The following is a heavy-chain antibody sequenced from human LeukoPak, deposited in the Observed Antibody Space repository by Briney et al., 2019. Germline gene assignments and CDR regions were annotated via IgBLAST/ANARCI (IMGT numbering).Heavy chain of an antibody. D-gene: IGHD5-24*01. J-gene: IGHJ6*02. V-gene: IGHV4-30-2*01. CDR2: IYHSGST. Sequence: SETLSLTCAVSGGSISSGGYSWSWIRQPPGKGLEWFGYIYHSGSTYYNPSLKSRVTISVDRSKNQFSLKLSSVTAADTAVYYCARGSVEMATYYGMDVWGQGTTVTVSS. CDR3: ARGSVEMATYYGMDV. CDR1: GGSISSGGYS.